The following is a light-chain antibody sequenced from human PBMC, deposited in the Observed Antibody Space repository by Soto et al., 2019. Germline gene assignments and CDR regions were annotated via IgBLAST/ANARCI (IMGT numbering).Light chain of an antibody. CDR2: GAY. CDR3: QQSFGAPRT. CDR1: QSISTH. V-gene: IGKV1-39*01. J-gene: IGKJ1*01. Sequence: DIQMTQSPSSLSASLGDRVTVTCRASQSISTHLNWFQQRPGKAPKLLIYGAYTLQDGVPSRFSGSGSETEFTLTISSLQPEDFATYYCQQSFGAPRTFGQGTRVDIK.